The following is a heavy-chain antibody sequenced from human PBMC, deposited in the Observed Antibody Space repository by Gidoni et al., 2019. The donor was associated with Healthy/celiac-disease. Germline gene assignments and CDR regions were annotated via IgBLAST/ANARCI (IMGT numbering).Heavy chain of an antibody. V-gene: IGHV3-30*18. Sequence: QVQLVESGGGVVQPGSSLRLSCAASGFTFSSYGMHWVRQAPGKGLEGVAVISYDGSNKYYADSVKGRFTISRDNSKNTLYLQMNSLRAEDTSVYYCAKEDYYYYGMDVWGQGTTVTVSS. CDR3: AKEDYYYYGMDV. CDR2: ISYDGSNK. J-gene: IGHJ6*02. CDR1: GFTFSSYG.